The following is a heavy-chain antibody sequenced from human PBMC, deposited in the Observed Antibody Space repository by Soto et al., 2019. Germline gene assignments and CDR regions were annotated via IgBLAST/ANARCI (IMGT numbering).Heavy chain of an antibody. J-gene: IGHJ4*02. Sequence: SETLSLTCTVSGGSISSYYWSWIRQPAGKGLEWIGRIYTSGSTNYNPSLKSRVTMSVDTSKNQFSLELSSVTAADTAVYYCARGTAAAGAFDYWGQGTLVTVSS. CDR2: IYTSGST. CDR1: GGSISSYY. D-gene: IGHD6-13*01. CDR3: ARGTAAAGAFDY. V-gene: IGHV4-4*07.